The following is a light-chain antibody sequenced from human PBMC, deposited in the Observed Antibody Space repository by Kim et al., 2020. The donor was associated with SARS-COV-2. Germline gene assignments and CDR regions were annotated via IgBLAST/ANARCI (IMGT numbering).Light chain of an antibody. CDR1: PGVNKY. Sequence: ASGGDTVTITCRASPGVNKYLACYRHKPGTTPQLLIYAASNLHSGVPSRFSVSVSETDFTLTISGLQPEDFATYFCQQAHSYPWTFVQGTKVDI. CDR2: AAS. J-gene: IGKJ1*01. CDR3: QQAHSYPWT. V-gene: IGKV1-12*01.